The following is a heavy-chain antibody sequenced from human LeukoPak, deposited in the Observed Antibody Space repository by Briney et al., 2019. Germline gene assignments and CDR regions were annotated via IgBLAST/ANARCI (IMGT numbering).Heavy chain of an antibody. Sequence: SSQTLSLTCTVSGGSISSGSYYWSWIRQPAGKGLEWIGRIYTSGSTNYNPSLKSRVTISVDTSKNQFSLKLSSVTAADTAVYYCARDAGYYFDSWGQGTLVTVSS. CDR2: IYTSGST. J-gene: IGHJ4*02. CDR3: ARDAGYYFDS. V-gene: IGHV4-61*02. CDR1: GGSISSGSYY.